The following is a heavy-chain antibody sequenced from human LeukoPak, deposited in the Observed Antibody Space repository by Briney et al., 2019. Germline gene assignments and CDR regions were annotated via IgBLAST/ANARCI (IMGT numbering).Heavy chain of an antibody. CDR2: INPNSGGT. Sequence: SVKVSCKASGYTFTGYYMHWVRQAPGQGLEWMGWINPNSGGTNYAQKFQGWVTMTRDTSISTAYMELSRLRSDDTAVYYCARGGRIAAAVTPYWGQGALVTVSS. CDR1: GYTFTGYY. CDR3: ARGGRIAAAVTPY. V-gene: IGHV1-2*04. J-gene: IGHJ4*02. D-gene: IGHD6-13*01.